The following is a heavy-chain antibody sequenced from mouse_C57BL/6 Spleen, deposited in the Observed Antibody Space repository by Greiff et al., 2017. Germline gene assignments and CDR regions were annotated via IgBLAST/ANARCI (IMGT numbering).Heavy chain of an antibody. CDR2: ISYSGST. D-gene: IGHD2-4*01. J-gene: IGHJ4*01. Sequence: EVMLVESGPGMVKPSQSLSLTCTVTGYSITSGYDWHWIRHFPGNKLEWMGYISYSGSTNYNPSLKSRISITHDTSKNHFFLKLNSVTTEDTATYYCARENYDRAMDYWGQGTPVTVSS. V-gene: IGHV3-1*01. CDR3: ARENYDRAMDY. CDR1: GYSITSGYD.